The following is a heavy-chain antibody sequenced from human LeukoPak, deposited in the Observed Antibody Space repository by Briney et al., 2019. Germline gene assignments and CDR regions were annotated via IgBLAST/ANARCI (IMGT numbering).Heavy chain of an antibody. J-gene: IGHJ4*02. CDR3: AVSGYYSSSFDY. V-gene: IGHV1-69*13. D-gene: IGHD3-22*01. CDR2: IIPIFGTA. CDR1: GGTFSSYA. Sequence: GASVKVSCKASGGTFSSYAISWVRQATGQGLEWMGGIIPIFGTANYAQKFQGRVTITADESTSTAYMELSSLRSEDTAVYYCAVSGYYSSSFDYWGQGTLVTVSS.